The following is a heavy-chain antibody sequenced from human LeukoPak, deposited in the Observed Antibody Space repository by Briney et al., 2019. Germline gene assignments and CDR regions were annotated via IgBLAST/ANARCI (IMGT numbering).Heavy chain of an antibody. V-gene: IGHV1-8*01. Sequence: GASVKVSCKASGYTFTSYDINWVRQATGQGLEWMGWMNPNSGNTGYAQKFQGRVTMTRNTSISTAYMELSSLRSEDTAVYYCARAGLDSSTYYFDYWGLGTLVTVSS. CDR3: ARAGLDSSTYYFDY. D-gene: IGHD5-18*01. CDR2: MNPNSGNT. CDR1: GYTFTSYD. J-gene: IGHJ4*02.